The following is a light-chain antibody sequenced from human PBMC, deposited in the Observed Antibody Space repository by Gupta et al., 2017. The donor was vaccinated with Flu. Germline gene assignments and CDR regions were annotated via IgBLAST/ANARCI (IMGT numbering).Light chain of an antibody. CDR3: QQANTGP. CDR1: QVISSW. J-gene: IGKJ1*01. V-gene: IGKV1D-12*01. CDR2: SAS. Sequence: DLQMTQSPSSVSASVGDRVTITCRASQVISSWLTWYQQKPGKAPKLLIYSASNLQSGVPSRFSGSGSGTDVTLTISNLQPEDFATYYCQQANTGPFGPGTKVEIK.